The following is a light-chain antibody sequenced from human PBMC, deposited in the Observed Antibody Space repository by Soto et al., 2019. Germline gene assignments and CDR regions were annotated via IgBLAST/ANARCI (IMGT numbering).Light chain of an antibody. CDR3: SSYTTFSTLV. CDR1: SSDIGAYDS. Sequence: QSALTQPVSVSGSPGQSITIPCTGTSSDIGAYDSVSWYQQYPGKAPKLIIYDVANRPSGVSDRLSGSKSGNTASLTISGLQAEDEDDYYCSSYTTFSTLVLGGGTQLTVL. CDR2: DVA. V-gene: IGLV2-14*01. J-gene: IGLJ3*02.